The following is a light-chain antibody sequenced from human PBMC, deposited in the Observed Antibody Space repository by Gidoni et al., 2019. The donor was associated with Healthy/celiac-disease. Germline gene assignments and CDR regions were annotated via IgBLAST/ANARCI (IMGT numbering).Light chain of an antibody. CDR1: QSVSSN. V-gene: IGKV3-15*01. CDR2: GAS. CDR3: QQYNNWPYT. J-gene: IGKJ2*01. Sequence: DIVITPSPATLSVSPGERATLSCRASQSVSSNLAWYQQKPGQAPRLLIYGASTRATGIPARFSGSGSGTEFTLTISSLQSEDFAVYYCQQYNNWPYTFGQGTKLEIK.